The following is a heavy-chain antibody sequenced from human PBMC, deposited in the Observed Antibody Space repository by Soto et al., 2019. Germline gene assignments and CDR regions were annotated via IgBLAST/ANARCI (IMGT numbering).Heavy chain of an antibody. J-gene: IGHJ4*02. V-gene: IGHV3-30*18. Sequence: QVQLVESGGGVVQPGRSLRLSCAASGFTFSSYGMHWVRQAPGKGLEWVAVISYDGSNKYYADSVKGRFTISRDNSKNTLYLQMNSLRAEDTAVYYCAKEGDSSGWYYFDYWGQGTLVTVSS. CDR3: AKEGDSSGWYYFDY. D-gene: IGHD6-19*01. CDR1: GFTFSSYG. CDR2: ISYDGSNK.